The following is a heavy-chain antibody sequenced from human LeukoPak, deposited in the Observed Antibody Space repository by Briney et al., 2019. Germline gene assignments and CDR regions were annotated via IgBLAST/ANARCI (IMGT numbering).Heavy chain of an antibody. Sequence: GGSLRLSCAASGFTFSRYSMNWVRQAPGKGLEWISYISSSSGTIYYADSVKGRFTISRDNSKNTLYLQMNSLRAEDTAVYYCARQDTVVVPAATPDYWGQGTLVTVSS. J-gene: IGHJ4*02. D-gene: IGHD2-2*01. CDR1: GFTFSRYS. V-gene: IGHV3-48*01. CDR3: ARQDTVVVPAATPDY. CDR2: ISSSSGTI.